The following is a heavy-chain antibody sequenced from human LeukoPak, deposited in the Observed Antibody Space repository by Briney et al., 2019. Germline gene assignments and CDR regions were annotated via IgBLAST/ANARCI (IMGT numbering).Heavy chain of an antibody. CDR2: IYPGDSDT. CDR1: GYSFTTYW. Sequence: GESLKISCKGSGYSFTTYWIAWVRQMPGKGLEWMGIIYPGDSDTRYSPSFQGQVTISADKSISTAYLQWSSLKASDTAMYYCASLQRGVIGAFDIWGQGTMVTVSS. CDR3: ASLQRGVIGAFDI. J-gene: IGHJ3*02. V-gene: IGHV5-51*01. D-gene: IGHD3-10*01.